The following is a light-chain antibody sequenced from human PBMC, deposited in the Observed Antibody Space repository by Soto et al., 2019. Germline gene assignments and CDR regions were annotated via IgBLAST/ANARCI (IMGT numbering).Light chain of an antibody. CDR2: VAF. CDR1: ENIGSN. J-gene: IGKJ2*01. CDR3: QQYNNWPPMHT. Sequence: EIVLTQSPATLSVSPGERATLSCRASENIGSNVGWYQQRPGQAPRLLIYVAFTRATGIPARFSGSGSGPEYTLTISSLQYEDFVVYYCQQYNNWPPMHTFGQRTKLEIK. V-gene: IGKV3-15*01.